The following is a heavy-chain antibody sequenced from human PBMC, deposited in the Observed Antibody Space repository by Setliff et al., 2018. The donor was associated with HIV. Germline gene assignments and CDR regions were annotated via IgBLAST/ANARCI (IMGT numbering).Heavy chain of an antibody. D-gene: IGHD4-4*01. CDR2: INHSGST. Sequence: SETLSLTCAVYGGSLSGYYWSWIRQPPGKGLEWFGEINHSGSTNYNPSLKSRVTISVDTSKNQFSLKLSSATAADTAVYYCARSRLHYYYFGLDVWGQGTTVTVSS. CDR1: GGSLSGYY. CDR3: ARSRLHYYYFGLDV. J-gene: IGHJ6*02. V-gene: IGHV4-34*01.